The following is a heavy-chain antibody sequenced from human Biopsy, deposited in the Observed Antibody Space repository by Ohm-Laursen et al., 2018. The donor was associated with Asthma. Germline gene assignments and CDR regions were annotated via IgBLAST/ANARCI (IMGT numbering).Heavy chain of an antibody. Sequence: ASVKVSCKSSGYNFISFAIHWVRQAPGQRLEWMGWINAGNGNTKYSQKFQGRVTITRDTSASTAYMELSSLRSEDTAVYYCARKIVARGGMGVWGQGTTVTVSS. J-gene: IGHJ6*02. CDR3: ARKIVARGGMGV. CDR2: INAGNGNT. D-gene: IGHD6-6*01. V-gene: IGHV1-3*01. CDR1: GYNFISFA.